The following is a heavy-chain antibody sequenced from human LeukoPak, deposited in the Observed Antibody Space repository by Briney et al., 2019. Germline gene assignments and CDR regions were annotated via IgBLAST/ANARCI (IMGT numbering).Heavy chain of an antibody. Sequence: PSETLSLTCTVSGDSISTNYYWGWIRQPPGKGPEWIGSIYYSGSTYYNPSLKSRVTISVDTSKNQFSLRLTSLTAADTAVYYCARVRSSSLGYFDYWGQGTLVTVSS. CDR3: ARVRSSSLGYFDY. CDR2: IYYSGST. V-gene: IGHV4-39*01. D-gene: IGHD6-6*01. J-gene: IGHJ4*02. CDR1: GDSISTNYY.